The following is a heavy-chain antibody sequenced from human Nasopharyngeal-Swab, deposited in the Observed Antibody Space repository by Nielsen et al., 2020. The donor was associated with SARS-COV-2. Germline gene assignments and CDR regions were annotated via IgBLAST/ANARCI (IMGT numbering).Heavy chain of an antibody. Sequence: ETPSLTCAASGFTFSSHWMHWVRQGPGGGLVWLSRISSDGRTTNYADSVKGRFSISRDNSKNTLHLQMNSLTDGDTAVYYCARGPSTANFYAGDYWGQGTLVTVSS. V-gene: IGHV3-74*01. CDR1: GFTFSSHW. J-gene: IGHJ4*02. D-gene: IGHD2/OR15-2a*01. CDR3: ARGPSTANFYAGDY. CDR2: ISSDGRTT.